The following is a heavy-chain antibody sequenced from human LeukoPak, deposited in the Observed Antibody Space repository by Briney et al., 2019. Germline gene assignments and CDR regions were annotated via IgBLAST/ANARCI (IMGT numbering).Heavy chain of an antibody. CDR1: GGSISSSGYY. J-gene: IGHJ4*02. Sequence: PSETLSLTCTVPGGSISSSGYYWGWIRQPPGKGLEWIGTIYYSGSTYYNPSLKSRVTISVDTSKNQFSLRLSSVTAADTAVYYCARASPVFGVGATNPLFDYWGQGTLVTVSS. CDR2: IYYSGST. V-gene: IGHV4-39*07. CDR3: ARASPVFGVGATNPLFDY. D-gene: IGHD1-26*01.